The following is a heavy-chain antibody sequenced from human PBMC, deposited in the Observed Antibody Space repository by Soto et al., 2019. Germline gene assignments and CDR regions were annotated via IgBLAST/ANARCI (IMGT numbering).Heavy chain of an antibody. J-gene: IGHJ4*02. CDR3: APQAFDY. CDR2: VWLDGSNK. V-gene: IGHV3-33*01. Sequence: LRLSCAASGFTFSNYGMHWVRQAPGKGLEWVAFVWLDGSNKYYADSVRDRFTISRVNSKNTLYLQMNSLRAEDTAVYHCAPQAFDYWGQGTLVTVSS. CDR1: GFTFSNYG.